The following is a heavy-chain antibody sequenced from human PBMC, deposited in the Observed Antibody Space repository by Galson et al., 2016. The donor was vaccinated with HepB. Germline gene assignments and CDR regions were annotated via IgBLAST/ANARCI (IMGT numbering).Heavy chain of an antibody. Sequence: SLRLSCAASGFTFSSHAMHWVRQAPGKGLEWVAIIWYDGSKKYFADSVKGRFTISRDNSKNTLYLQMNSLRAEDSAVYYCARDGCRGGSCYAWINLWLPTYGMDVWGQGTTVTVSS. D-gene: IGHD2-15*01. CDR2: IWYDGSKK. CDR3: ARDGCRGGSCYAWINLWLPTYGMDV. V-gene: IGHV3-33*01. J-gene: IGHJ6*02. CDR1: GFTFSSHA.